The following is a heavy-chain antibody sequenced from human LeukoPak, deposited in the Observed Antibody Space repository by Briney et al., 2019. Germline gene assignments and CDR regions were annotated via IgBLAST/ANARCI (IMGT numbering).Heavy chain of an antibody. CDR2: FGTRSSSI. D-gene: IGHD6-13*01. V-gene: IGHV3-21*01. Sequence: GGSLRLSCAASGFTFSSHSMNWVRQAPGKGLEWVSSFGTRSSSIYYADSVKGRFTISRDNARNSLYLQMNSLKAEDTAVYYCARSIPYGTTWYGRSDYWGQGTLVTVSS. CDR1: GFTFSSHS. J-gene: IGHJ4*02. CDR3: ARSIPYGTTWYGRSDY.